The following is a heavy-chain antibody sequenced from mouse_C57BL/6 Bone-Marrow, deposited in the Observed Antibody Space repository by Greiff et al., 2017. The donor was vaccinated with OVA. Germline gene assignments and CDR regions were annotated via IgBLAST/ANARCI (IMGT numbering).Heavy chain of an antibody. D-gene: IGHD2-2*01. CDR3: VRGGVWLRRRNAMDY. CDR2: IRSKSNNYAT. J-gene: IGHJ4*01. V-gene: IGHV10-1*01. Sequence: EVKLVESGGGLVQPKGSLKLSCAASGFSFNTYAMNWVRQAPGKGLEWVARIRSKSNNYATYYADSVKDRFTISRDDSESMLYLQMNNLKTEDTAMYYCVRGGVWLRRRNAMDYWGQGTSVTVSS. CDR1: GFSFNTYA.